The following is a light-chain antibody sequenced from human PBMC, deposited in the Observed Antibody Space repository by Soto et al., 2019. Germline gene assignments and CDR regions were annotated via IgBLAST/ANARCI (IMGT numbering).Light chain of an antibody. CDR1: SSDDIGAYNF. CDR2: DVR. CDR3: SSYTSSASFV. Sequence: QSALTQPASVSGSLGQSITISCTGTSSDDIGAYNFVSWYQQHPGKAPKLMIYDVRHRPSGVSNRFSGSKSGNMASLTISGLLPEDEADYYCSSYTSSASFVFGTGTKLTVL. V-gene: IGLV2-14*03. J-gene: IGLJ1*01.